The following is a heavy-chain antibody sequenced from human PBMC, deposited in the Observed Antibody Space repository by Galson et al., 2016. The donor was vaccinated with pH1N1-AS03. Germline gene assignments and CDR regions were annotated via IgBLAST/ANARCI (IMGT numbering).Heavy chain of an antibody. J-gene: IGHJ3*02. CDR1: GTSFSNYW. V-gene: IGHV5-51*01. CDR2: TSPADSQT. Sequence: QSGAEVKKPGESLKISCMGSGTSFSNYWIGWVRQMPGKGLEWMGATSPADSQTKYSPSFEGQVTISVDKSITTAFLQWNSRKDSYTALYYCGRHTFSYDTTDTNRPDAFDIWGQGTMVTVFS. CDR3: GRHTFSYDTTDTNRPDAFDI. D-gene: IGHD3-22*01.